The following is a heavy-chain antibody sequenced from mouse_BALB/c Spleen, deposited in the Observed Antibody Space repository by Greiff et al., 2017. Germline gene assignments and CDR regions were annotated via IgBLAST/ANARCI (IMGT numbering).Heavy chain of an antibody. CDR1: GFSLTSYG. J-gene: IGHJ4*01. D-gene: IGHD3-3*01. V-gene: IGHV2-2*02. Sequence: VQLQESGPGLVQPSQSLSITCTVSGFSLTSYGVHWVRQSPGKGLEWLGVIWSGGSTDYNAAFISRLSISKDNSKSQVFFKMNSLQANDTAIYYCARKRGTDYAMDYWGQGTSVTVSS. CDR3: ARKRGTDYAMDY. CDR2: IWSGGST.